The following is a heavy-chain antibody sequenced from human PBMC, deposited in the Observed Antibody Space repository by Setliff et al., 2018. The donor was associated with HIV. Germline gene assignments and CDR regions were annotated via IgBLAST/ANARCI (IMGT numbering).Heavy chain of an antibody. CDR2: ISTYNGNT. CDR1: GYTFTSYG. CDR3: ARDTVKATFSDY. D-gene: IGHD4-17*01. J-gene: IGHJ4*02. V-gene: IGHV1-18*01. Sequence: GASVKVSCKASGYTFTSYGITWVRQAPGQGLEWMGWISTYNGNTHYAQKLQGRVTMTTDTSTSTAYMELSSLTSADTAVYYCARDTVKATFSDYWGQGTLVTVSS.